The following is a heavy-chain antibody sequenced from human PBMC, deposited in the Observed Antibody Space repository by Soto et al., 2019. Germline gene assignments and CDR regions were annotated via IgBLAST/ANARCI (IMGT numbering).Heavy chain of an antibody. V-gene: IGHV1-69*01. CDR2: IIPIFGTA. Sequence: KVSCKASGGTFSSYAISWVRQAPGQGLEWMGGIIPIFGTANYAQKFQGRVTITADESTSTAYMELSSLRSEDTAVYYCARDHTVAGRYYFDYWGQGTLVTVSS. D-gene: IGHD6-19*01. J-gene: IGHJ4*02. CDR3: ARDHTVAGRYYFDY. CDR1: GGTFSSYA.